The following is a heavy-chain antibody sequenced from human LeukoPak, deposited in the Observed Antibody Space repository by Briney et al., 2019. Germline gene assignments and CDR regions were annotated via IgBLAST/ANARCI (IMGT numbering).Heavy chain of an antibody. CDR3: VKGPRPDITVAHTVEN. CDR1: GFLFSNYA. CDR2: ISRRGDST. J-gene: IGHJ4*02. D-gene: IGHD6-19*01. V-gene: IGHV3-23*01. Sequence: GGSLRLSCAASGFLFSNYAMSWVRQVPGRGLEWVSTISRRGDSTYVADSVKGRFTISRDNSKNSLSLQKNTVRADDKAVYYCVKGPRPDITVAHTVENWGQGTLVTVSS.